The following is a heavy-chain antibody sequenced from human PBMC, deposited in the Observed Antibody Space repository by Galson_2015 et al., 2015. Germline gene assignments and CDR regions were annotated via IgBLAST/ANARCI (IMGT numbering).Heavy chain of an antibody. D-gene: IGHD6-19*01. V-gene: IGHV1-18*04. CDR3: ARGRFSSGPLKADIGGSFDY. CDR1: GYTFTSYG. J-gene: IGHJ4*02. CDR2: ISAYNGNT. Sequence: SVKVSCKASGYTFTSYGISWVRQAPGQGLEWMGWISAYNGNTNYAQKLQGRVTMTTDTSTSTAYMELSSLRSEDTAVYYCARGRFSSGPLKADIGGSFDYWGQGTLVTVSS.